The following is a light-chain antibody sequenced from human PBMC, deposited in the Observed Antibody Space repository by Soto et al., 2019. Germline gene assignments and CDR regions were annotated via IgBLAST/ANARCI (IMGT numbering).Light chain of an antibody. CDR3: QQYKSYST. CDR2: DAS. CDR1: QSLNSR. V-gene: IGKV1-5*01. J-gene: IGKJ1*01. Sequence: DIQLTQSPSTLSASVGDGVTLTCRASQSLNSRLAWYQQRPGKAPKLLIYDASTLESGVPSRFSGSGSGTEFTLTINNLQPDDLATYICQQYKSYSTFGRGTKVDIK.